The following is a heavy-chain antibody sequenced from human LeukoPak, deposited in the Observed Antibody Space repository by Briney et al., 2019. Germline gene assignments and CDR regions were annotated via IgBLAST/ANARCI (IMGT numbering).Heavy chain of an antibody. J-gene: IGHJ4*02. CDR1: GFTFSSYA. Sequence: PGGSLRLSCAASGFTFSSYAMSWVRQAPGKGLEWVSAISGSGGSTHYADSVKGRFTVSRDNSKNTLYLQMNSLRAEDTAVYYCAKELGLWFGELYWGQGTLVTVSS. V-gene: IGHV3-23*01. D-gene: IGHD3-10*01. CDR3: AKELGLWFGELY. CDR2: ISGSGGST.